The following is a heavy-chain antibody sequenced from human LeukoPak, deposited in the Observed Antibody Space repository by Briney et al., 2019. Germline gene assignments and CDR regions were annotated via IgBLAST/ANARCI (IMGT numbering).Heavy chain of an antibody. D-gene: IGHD6-19*01. CDR3: ARGPHPYTSGWYHFDY. CDR1: GFIFSGHT. V-gene: IGHV3-21*01. Sequence: GGSLRLSCAASGFIFSGHTMNWVRLPPGRGLEWVSSISTSSTYIYYADSVKGRFTISRDNPKNSLFLQMNSLRVEDTAVYYCARGPHPYTSGWYHFDYWGQGTLVTVSS. J-gene: IGHJ4*02. CDR2: ISTSSTYI.